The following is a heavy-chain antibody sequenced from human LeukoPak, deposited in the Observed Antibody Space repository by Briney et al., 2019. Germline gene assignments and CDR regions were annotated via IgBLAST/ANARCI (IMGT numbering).Heavy chain of an antibody. Sequence: GGSLRLSCAPSGFTYNILGTLWLRQAPGKGLEWVAVISYDGSNKYYADSVKGRFTISRDNSKNTLYLQMNSLRAEDTAVYYSAKDKAMAKSDFYYYDMYVWGQGNTVTVSS. J-gene: IGHJ6*02. CDR2: ISYDGSNK. CDR1: GFTYNILG. CDR3: AKDKAMAKSDFYYYDMYV. D-gene: IGHD5-18*01. V-gene: IGHV3-30*18.